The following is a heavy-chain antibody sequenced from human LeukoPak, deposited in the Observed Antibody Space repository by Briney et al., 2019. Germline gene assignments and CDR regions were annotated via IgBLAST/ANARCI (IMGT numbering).Heavy chain of an antibody. J-gene: IGHJ4*02. V-gene: IGHV1-2*02. D-gene: IGHD3-3*01. Sequence: ASVKVSCKASGYTFTGYYMHWVRQAPGQGLEWMGWINPNSGGTNYAQKFQGRVTMTRDTSISTAYMEPSRLRSDDTAVYYCARVLFGVVTPFDYWGQGTLVTVSS. CDR1: GYTFTGYY. CDR2: INPNSGGT. CDR3: ARVLFGVVTPFDY.